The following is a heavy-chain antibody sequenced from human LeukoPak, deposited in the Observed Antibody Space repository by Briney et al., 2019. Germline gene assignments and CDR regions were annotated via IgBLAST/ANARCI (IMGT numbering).Heavy chain of an antibody. CDR2: IYYSGST. V-gene: IGHV4-59*01. D-gene: IGHD3-10*01. J-gene: IGHJ5*02. CDR1: GGSISSYY. CDR3: ARLGMVRGVPSWFDP. Sequence: PSETLSPTCTVSGGSISSYYWSWIRQPPGKGLEWIGYIYYSGSTNYNPSLKSRVTISVDTSKNQFSLKLSSVTAADTAVYYCARLGMVRGVPSWFDPWGQGTLVTVSS.